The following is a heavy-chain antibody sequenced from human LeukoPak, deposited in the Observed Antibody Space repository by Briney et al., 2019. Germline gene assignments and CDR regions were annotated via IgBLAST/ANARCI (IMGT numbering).Heavy chain of an antibody. V-gene: IGHV3-21*01. CDR2: FGTRSTSI. CDR3: AREVSEGFDY. D-gene: IGHD3-22*01. J-gene: IGHJ4*02. Sequence: GGSLRLSCTASGFTFSGYSMNWIRQAPGKGLEWVSSFGTRSTSIYHAGSVKGRFAISRDNAKNSLYLQMNSLRAEDTALYYCAREVSEGFDYWGQGTLVTVSS. CDR1: GFTFSGYS.